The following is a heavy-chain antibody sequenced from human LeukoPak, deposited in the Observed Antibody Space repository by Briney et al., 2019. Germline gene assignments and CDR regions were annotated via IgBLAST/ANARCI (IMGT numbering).Heavy chain of an antibody. CDR3: ARAERGYSYGSLDY. J-gene: IGHJ4*02. CDR2: ISGSGGST. CDR1: GFTFSSYA. Sequence: GGSLRLSCAASGFTFSSYAMSWVRQAPGKGLGWVSAISGSGGSTYYADSVKGRFTISRDNAKNSLYLQMNSLRAEDTAVYYCARAERGYSYGSLDYWGQGTLVTVSS. V-gene: IGHV3-23*01. D-gene: IGHD5-18*01.